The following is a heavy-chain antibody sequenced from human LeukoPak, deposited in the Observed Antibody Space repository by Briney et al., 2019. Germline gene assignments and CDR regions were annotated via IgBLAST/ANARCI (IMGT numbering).Heavy chain of an antibody. D-gene: IGHD3-22*01. V-gene: IGHV3-21*01. CDR1: GFSFSSYT. Sequence: GGSLRLSCAASGFSFSSYTVNWVRQAPGKVLEWVSSISSSSTYIYYADSVKGRFTISRDNAKNSLYLQMNSLRAEDTAVYYCARDVYDSSGFSGAFDIWGQGTMVTVSS. CDR2: ISSSSTYI. J-gene: IGHJ3*02. CDR3: ARDVYDSSGFSGAFDI.